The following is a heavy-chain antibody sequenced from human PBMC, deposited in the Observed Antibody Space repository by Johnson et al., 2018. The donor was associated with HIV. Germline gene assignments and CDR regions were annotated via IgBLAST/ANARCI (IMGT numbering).Heavy chain of an antibody. CDR1: GFTFSSYG. CDR3: ASPLEAAAGPMAAFDI. V-gene: IGHV3-30*03. D-gene: IGHD6-13*01. J-gene: IGHJ3*02. CDR2: ISYDGSNK. Sequence: QVLLVESGGGVVQPGRSLRLSCAASGFTFSSYGMHWVRQAPGKGLEWVAVISYDGSNKYYADSVKGRFTISRDNSKNTLYLQMNSLRAEDTAVYYCASPLEAAAGPMAAFDIWGQGTLVTVSS.